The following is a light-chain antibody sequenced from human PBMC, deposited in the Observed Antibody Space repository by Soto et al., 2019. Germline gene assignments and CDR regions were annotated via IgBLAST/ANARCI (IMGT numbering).Light chain of an antibody. CDR2: WAS. Sequence: DIVMTQSPDSLAVSLGERATINCKSSQSVLYSSNTKNYLAWYQQKPGQPPKLLIYWASTRESVVPDRFSGSGSGTDFTLTISSLQAEDGAVYYCQQYYSTPITFGQGTRLEIK. CDR1: QSVLYSSNTKNY. J-gene: IGKJ5*01. V-gene: IGKV4-1*01. CDR3: QQYYSTPIT.